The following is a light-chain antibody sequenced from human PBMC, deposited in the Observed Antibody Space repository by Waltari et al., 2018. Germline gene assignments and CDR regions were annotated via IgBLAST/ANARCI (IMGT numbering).Light chain of an antibody. CDR3: SSYSTSITPYV. V-gene: IGLV2-14*03. CDR2: EFR. CDR1: SSDIGDYNH. J-gene: IGLJ1*01. Sequence: QSALTQPASVSGSPGQSITISCTGSSSDIGDYNHVSWYQQHPGKAPKLMIYEFRSRPSWVSNDFFGSTSGTTASLTVSGLQAEDEAVYFCSSYSTSITPYVFGAGTKVTVL.